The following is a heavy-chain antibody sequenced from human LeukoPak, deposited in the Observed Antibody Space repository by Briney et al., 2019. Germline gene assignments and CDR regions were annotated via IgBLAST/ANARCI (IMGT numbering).Heavy chain of an antibody. D-gene: IGHD1-1*01. Sequence: GGSLRLSCAASGFTFSSFTMTWVRQAPGKGLEWVGRIKSKTDGGTTDYAAPVKGRFTISRDDSKNTLYLQMNSLKTEDTAAYYCNLESDYYYYYGMDVWGQGTTVTVSS. J-gene: IGHJ6*02. CDR2: IKSKTDGGTT. V-gene: IGHV3-15*01. CDR1: GFTFSSFT. CDR3: NLESDYYYYYGMDV.